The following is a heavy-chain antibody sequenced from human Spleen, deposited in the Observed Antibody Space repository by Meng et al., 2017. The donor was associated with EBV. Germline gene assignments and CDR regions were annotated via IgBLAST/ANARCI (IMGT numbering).Heavy chain of an antibody. Sequence: QITLKESGPTLVKPXXTLTLTRTFSGFSLSGGGVGVGWIRQPPGKALEWLALIYWDDDKRYSPSLKNRLTVTKDTSKNQVVLTMTNMDPVDTATYYCAHLLTGYFAADYWGQGTMVTVSS. D-gene: IGHD3-9*01. V-gene: IGHV2-5*02. CDR1: GFSLSGGGVG. J-gene: IGHJ4*02. CDR3: AHLLTGYFAADY. CDR2: IYWDDDK.